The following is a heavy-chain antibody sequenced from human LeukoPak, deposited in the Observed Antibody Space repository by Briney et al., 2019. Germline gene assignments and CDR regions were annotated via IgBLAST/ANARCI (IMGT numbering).Heavy chain of an antibody. D-gene: IGHD3-22*01. J-gene: IGHJ4*02. Sequence: PGGSLRLSCAASGFTFSSYSMNWVRQAPGKGLEWVSSISSSSSYIYYAGSVKGRFTISRDNAKNSLYLQMNSLRAEDTAVYYCARDLGYDSSGFDYWGQGTLVTVSS. V-gene: IGHV3-21*01. CDR1: GFTFSSYS. CDR3: ARDLGYDSSGFDY. CDR2: ISSSSSYI.